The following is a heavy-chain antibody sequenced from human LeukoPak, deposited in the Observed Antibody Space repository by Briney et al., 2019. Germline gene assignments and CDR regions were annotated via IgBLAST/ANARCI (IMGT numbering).Heavy chain of an antibody. V-gene: IGHV3-21*06. Sequence: GGSLRLSCAASGFTFRSFSMTWVRQAPGKGQEWVASISSTSNHKYHADSVKGRFTISRDNDKNSLYLQMNSLRAEDTALYYCATRVTADSYDASDIWGQGTMVTVSS. D-gene: IGHD6-13*01. CDR1: GFTFRSFS. CDR2: ISSTSNHK. CDR3: ATRVTADSYDASDI. J-gene: IGHJ3*02.